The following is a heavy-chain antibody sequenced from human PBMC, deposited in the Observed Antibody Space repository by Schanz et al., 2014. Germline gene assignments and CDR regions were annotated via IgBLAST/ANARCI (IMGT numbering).Heavy chain of an antibody. D-gene: IGHD6-13*01. V-gene: IGHV1-46*03. CDR1: GYTFTSDS. CDR2: INPSGGST. CDR3: AGDGGDAAAGGNY. J-gene: IGHJ4*02. Sequence: QVQLVQSGAEVKEPGASVKVSCKASGYTFTSDSMHWVRQAPGQGLEWMGMINPSGGSTTYAQKFQGRVTMTRDTSTSTVYMELSSLRSEDTAGYYCAGDGGDAAAGGNYWGQGTLVTVSS.